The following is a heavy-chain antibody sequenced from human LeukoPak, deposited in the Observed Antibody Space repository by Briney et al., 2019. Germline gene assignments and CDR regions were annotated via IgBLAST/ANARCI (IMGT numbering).Heavy chain of an antibody. Sequence: GGSLRLSCAASGFTVSSNYMSWVRQAPGKGLEWVSVIYSGGSTYYADSVKGRFTISRDNSKNTLYLQMNSLRAEDTAVYYCARLYCSGGSCHFDYWDQGTLVTVSS. J-gene: IGHJ4*02. CDR2: IYSGGST. CDR3: ARLYCSGGSCHFDY. V-gene: IGHV3-53*01. D-gene: IGHD2-15*01. CDR1: GFTVSSNY.